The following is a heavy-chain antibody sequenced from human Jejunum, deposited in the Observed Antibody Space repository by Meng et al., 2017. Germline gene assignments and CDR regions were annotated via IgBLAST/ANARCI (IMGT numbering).Heavy chain of an antibody. CDR1: GGSSSAYY. J-gene: IGHJ4*02. D-gene: IGHD5-18*01. Sequence: QVQLQQRGAGLLKPSETLSLTCAVYGGSSSAYYWSWIRQPPGKGLEWIGEINHNGDTNYNPSLKSRVTISVDTPKNQFSLRLTSVTAADTAIYYCARVQMVRLFDSWGQGALVTVSS. V-gene: IGHV4-34*01. CDR3: ARVQMVRLFDS. CDR2: INHNGDT.